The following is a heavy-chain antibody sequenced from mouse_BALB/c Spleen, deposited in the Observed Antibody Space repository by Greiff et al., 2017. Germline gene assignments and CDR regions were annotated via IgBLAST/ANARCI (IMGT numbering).Heavy chain of an antibody. CDR1: GFNIKDYY. CDR2: IDPENGNT. J-gene: IGHJ4*01. V-gene: IGHV14-1*02. CDR3: ARGSYYGTSYAMDY. D-gene: IGHD2-10*01. Sequence: EVQLQQSGAELVRPGALVKLSCKASGFNIKDYYMHGVKQRPEQGLEWIGWIDPENGNTIYDPKFQGKASITADTSSNTAYLQLSSLTSEDTAVYYCARGSYYGTSYAMDYWGQGTSVTVSS.